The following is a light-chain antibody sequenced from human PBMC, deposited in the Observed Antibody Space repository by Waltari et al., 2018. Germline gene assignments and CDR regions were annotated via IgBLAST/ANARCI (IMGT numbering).Light chain of an antibody. Sequence: QSALTQPRSVSGSPGQSVTISCTGTSNAVGGSKYVSWYQQHPRQAPELMIYDVSQRPAGVPARFAGSKSGNTASLTICGLQAEDEADYYCCSYAGSPSWVFGAGTKLTVL. CDR1: SNAVGGSKY. J-gene: IGLJ3*02. CDR3: CSYAGSPSWV. CDR2: DVS. V-gene: IGLV2-11*01.